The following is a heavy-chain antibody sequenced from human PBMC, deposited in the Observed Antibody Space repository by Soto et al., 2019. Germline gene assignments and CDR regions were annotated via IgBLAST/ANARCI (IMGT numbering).Heavy chain of an antibody. CDR1: GGSISSGDYY. J-gene: IGHJ4*02. V-gene: IGHV4-30-4*01. CDR2: IYYSGST. CDR3: ARAALRVVIRGFDY. D-gene: IGHD3-3*01. Sequence: QVQLQESGPGLVKPSQTLSLTCTVSGGSISSGDYYLSWIRQPPGKGLEWIGYIYYSGSTYYNPSRKSRVTISVDTSKNQFSLKLSSVTGADTAVYYCARAALRVVIRGFDYWGQGTLVPVFS.